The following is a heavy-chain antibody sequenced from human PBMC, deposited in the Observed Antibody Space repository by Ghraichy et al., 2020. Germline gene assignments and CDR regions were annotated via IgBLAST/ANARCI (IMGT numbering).Heavy chain of an antibody. V-gene: IGHV3-74*01. CDR2: ISSDGSST. Sequence: GESLNISCAASGFTFSSYWMHWVRQAPGRGLVWVSRISSDGSSTSYADSVKGRFTISRDNAKNTLYLQMNSLRAEDTAVYYCARALGPDAFDIWGQGTMVTVSP. CDR1: GFTFSSYW. D-gene: IGHD3-16*01. J-gene: IGHJ3*02. CDR3: ARALGPDAFDI.